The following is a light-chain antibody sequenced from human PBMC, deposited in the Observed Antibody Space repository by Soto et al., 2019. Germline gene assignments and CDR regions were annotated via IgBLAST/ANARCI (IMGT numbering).Light chain of an antibody. CDR3: QQYGSSGT. J-gene: IGKJ1*01. Sequence: EIVLTQSPATLSLSPGERAALSCRASQSVSSYLAWYQQKPGQAPRLLIYGAPNRATGIPDRFSGSGSGTDFTLTISRLEPEDFAVYYCQQYGSSGTFGQGTKVDIK. V-gene: IGKV3-20*01. CDR2: GAP. CDR1: QSVSSY.